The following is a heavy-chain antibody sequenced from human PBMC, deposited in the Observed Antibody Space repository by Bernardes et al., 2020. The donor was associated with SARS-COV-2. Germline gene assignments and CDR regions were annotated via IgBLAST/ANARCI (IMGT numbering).Heavy chain of an antibody. V-gene: IGHV4-4*02. CDR3: ARFGGYCSSTSCYPEPYYFDY. J-gene: IGHJ4*02. CDR2: IYHSGST. D-gene: IGHD2-2*01. Sequence: SEPLSLTCAVSGGSISSSKWWSCVLQPPGKGLEWIGEIYHSGSTNYNPSLKSRVTISVDKSKNQFSLKLSSVTAADTAVYYCARFGGYCSSTSCYPEPYYFDYWGQGTLVTVSS. CDR1: GGSISSSKW.